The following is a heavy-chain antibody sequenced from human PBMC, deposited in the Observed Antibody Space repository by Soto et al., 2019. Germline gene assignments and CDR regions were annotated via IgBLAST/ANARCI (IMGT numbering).Heavy chain of an antibody. CDR1: GFNFSHYA. CDR3: AKSSPGRLLDFDY. D-gene: IGHD3-3*01. CDR2: ISLEGSNK. J-gene: IGHJ4*02. Sequence: GGSLRLSCEASGFNFSHYAMHWVRQAPGKGLEWLAIISLEGSNKYSAKPVKDRFTISRDNSKSTLYLQMNSLRPEDTATYYCAKSSPGRLLDFDYWGQGTLVTVSS. V-gene: IGHV3-30*18.